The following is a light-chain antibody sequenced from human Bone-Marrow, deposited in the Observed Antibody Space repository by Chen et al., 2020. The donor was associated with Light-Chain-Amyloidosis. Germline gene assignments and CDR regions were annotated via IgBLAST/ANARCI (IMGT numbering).Light chain of an antibody. CDR1: SSNIGAGYD. J-gene: IGLJ3*02. V-gene: IGLV1-40*01. CDR3: QSYDSSLSGWV. CDR2: GNS. Sequence: QSVLPQPPSVSGAPGQRVTLSCTGRSSNIGAGYDVHWYQQLPGTAPKLLIYGNSNRPSGVPDRFSGSKSGTSASLAITGLQAEDEADYYCQSYDSSLSGWVFGGGTKLTVL.